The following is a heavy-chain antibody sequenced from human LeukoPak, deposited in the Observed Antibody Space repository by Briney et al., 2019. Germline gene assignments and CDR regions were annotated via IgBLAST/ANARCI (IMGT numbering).Heavy chain of an antibody. Sequence: GASVNVSCKASGYTFTIYAMNWVRQAPGQGLEWMGWINTNTGNPTYAQGFTGRFVFSLDTSVSTAYLQISSLKAEDTAVYYCALIPRGGTNYGMDVWGQGTTVTVSS. CDR2: INTNTGNP. CDR3: ALIPRGGTNYGMDV. V-gene: IGHV7-4-1*02. J-gene: IGHJ6*02. D-gene: IGHD3-16*01. CDR1: GYTFTIYA.